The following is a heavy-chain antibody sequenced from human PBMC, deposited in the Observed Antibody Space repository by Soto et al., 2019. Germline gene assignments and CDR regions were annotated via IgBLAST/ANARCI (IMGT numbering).Heavy chain of an antibody. CDR2: IVAASGKT. D-gene: IGHD3-22*01. J-gene: IGHJ4*02. Sequence: QMHVVQSGPEVKKPGTSVKVSCKGSGFTFSRSAVQWVRQARGQGLEWIGWIVAASGKTDYSQIFQERVTIARDMSTSTAYMELSSLSSADTAVYYCAATLEWSSYDFGGYPSWGQGTLVTVSS. CDR3: AATLEWSSYDFGGYPS. V-gene: IGHV1-58*01. CDR1: GFTFSRSA.